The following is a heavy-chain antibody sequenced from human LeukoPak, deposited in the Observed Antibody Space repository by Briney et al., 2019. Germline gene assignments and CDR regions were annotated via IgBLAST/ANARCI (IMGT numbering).Heavy chain of an antibody. Sequence: GGSLRLSCALSGITLSNYGMNWVRQAPGKGLEWIAYIDRSGGTAYYADSVKRRFTISRDNAKNSLYLQMDSLTGEDTAVYYCARDGTTDRYNWFDSWGQGTLVTVSS. CDR3: ARDGTTDRYNWFDS. J-gene: IGHJ5*01. CDR2: IDRSGGTA. D-gene: IGHD1-7*01. V-gene: IGHV3-48*04. CDR1: GITLSNYG.